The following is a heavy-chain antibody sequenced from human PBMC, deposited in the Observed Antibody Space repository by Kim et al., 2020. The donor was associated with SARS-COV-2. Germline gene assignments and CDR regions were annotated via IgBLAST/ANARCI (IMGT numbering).Heavy chain of an antibody. CDR1: GYSFTSYW. Sequence: GESLKISCKGSGYSFTSYWISWVRQMPGKGLEWMGRIDPSDSYTNYSPSFQGHVTISADKSISTAYLQWSSLKASDTAMYYCASGGSGSYLPVGMDVWGQGTTVTVSS. V-gene: IGHV5-10-1*01. D-gene: IGHD3-10*01. CDR2: IDPSDSYT. J-gene: IGHJ6*02. CDR3: ASGGSGSYLPVGMDV.